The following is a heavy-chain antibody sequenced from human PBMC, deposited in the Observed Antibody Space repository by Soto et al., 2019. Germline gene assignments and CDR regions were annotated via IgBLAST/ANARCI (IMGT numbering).Heavy chain of an antibody. CDR3: AVRSCLSDVCLTPGVFDTDV. CDR1: GYTFTRFG. CDR2: ISPYNGNT. D-gene: IGHD2-8*01. V-gene: IGHV1-18*01. J-gene: IGHJ6*03. Sequence: QVPLVQSGTEVKKPGASVKVSCKASGYTFTRFGINCVRQAPGQGLEWMGWISPYNGNTNYAQKFQDRVTMTTDTATSTAYMELRSLRSDDTAVYYCAVRSCLSDVCLTPGVFDTDVWGKGTTVVVSS.